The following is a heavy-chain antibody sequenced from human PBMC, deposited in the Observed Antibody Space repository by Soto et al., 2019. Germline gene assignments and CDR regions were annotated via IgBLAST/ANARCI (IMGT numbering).Heavy chain of an antibody. CDR1: GLTFSGSG. CDR3: ARKGVAFDY. Sequence: PGGSLRLSVAASGLTFSGSGMTGVRQAPGKGLEWISYISTTSSSIYYADSVKGRFTISRDNAKNSLFLQMNSLRDEDTAVYYCARKGVAFDYWGQGALVTVSS. D-gene: IGHD3-3*01. V-gene: IGHV3-48*02. J-gene: IGHJ4*02. CDR2: ISTTSSSI.